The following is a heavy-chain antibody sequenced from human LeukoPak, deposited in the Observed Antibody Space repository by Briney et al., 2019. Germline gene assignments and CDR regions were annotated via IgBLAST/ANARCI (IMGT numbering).Heavy chain of an antibody. D-gene: IGHD1-14*01. CDR1: GGSLSSSSYY. V-gene: IGHV4-39*01. Sequence: SETLSLTCTLSGGSLSSSSYYWGWIRQPPGKGLEWIGSIYYSGSTYYNPSLKSRVTISVDTSKNQFSLKLSSVTAADTAVYYCARQSYNRDDAFDIWGQGTMVTVSS. J-gene: IGHJ3*02. CDR2: IYYSGST. CDR3: ARQSYNRDDAFDI.